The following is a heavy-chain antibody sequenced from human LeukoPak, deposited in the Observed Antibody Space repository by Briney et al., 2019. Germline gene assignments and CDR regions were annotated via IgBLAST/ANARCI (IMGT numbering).Heavy chain of an antibody. CDR3: AKVVDFWSGDNIDY. Sequence: GGSLRLSCAASEFAFGSYAMTWVRQAPGKGLEWVSAISGSGGSTYYADSVKGRFTISRDNSKNTLYLQMNSLRAEDTAVYYCAKVVDFWSGDNIDYWGQGTLVTVSS. V-gene: IGHV3-23*01. CDR2: ISGSGGST. CDR1: EFAFGSYA. D-gene: IGHD3-3*01. J-gene: IGHJ4*02.